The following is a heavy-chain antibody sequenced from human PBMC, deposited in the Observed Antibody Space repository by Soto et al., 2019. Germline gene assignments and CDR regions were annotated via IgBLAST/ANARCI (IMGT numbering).Heavy chain of an antibody. Sequence: QITLEESGPPRVKPTQTLTLTCIFSGFSLSTSGVGVGWIRQPPGTALEWLAFNYWDDDKRYSPSLRSRLTITTDTSGQQVALTITNMDPADTATYFCAHRASLQGHWDGGYFDSWGQGTLVTVSS. CDR2: NYWDDDK. D-gene: IGHD1-1*01. V-gene: IGHV2-5*02. CDR1: GFSLSTSGVG. J-gene: IGHJ4*02. CDR3: AHRASLQGHWDGGYFDS.